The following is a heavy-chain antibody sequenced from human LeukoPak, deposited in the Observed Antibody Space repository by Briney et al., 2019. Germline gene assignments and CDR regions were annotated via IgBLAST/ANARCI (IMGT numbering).Heavy chain of an antibody. D-gene: IGHD5-12*01. J-gene: IGHJ4*02. Sequence: PGGSLRLSCATSGFTFSSSAMHWVRQAPGKGLEWVALILYDGTNKYYADSVRGRFAISRDNSKNTLYLQMNSLRAEDTAVYYCARGSGYPPSHYWRQGTLVTVSS. CDR1: GFTFSSSA. CDR3: ARGSGYPPSHY. V-gene: IGHV3-30*09. CDR2: ILYDGTNK.